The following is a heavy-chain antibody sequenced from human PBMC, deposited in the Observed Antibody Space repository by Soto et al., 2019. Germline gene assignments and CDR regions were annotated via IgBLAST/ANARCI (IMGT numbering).Heavy chain of an antibody. CDR1: GGSFSGYY. V-gene: IGHV4-34*01. D-gene: IGHD5-12*01. J-gene: IGHJ1*01. CDR3: ARQARDGYNPGHFQH. Sequence: TSETLSLTCAVYGGSFSGYYWSWIRQPPGKGLEWIGEINHSGSTNYNPSLKSRVTISVDTSKNQFSLKLSSVTAADTAVYYCARQARDGYNPGHFQHWGQGTLVTVSS. CDR2: INHSGST.